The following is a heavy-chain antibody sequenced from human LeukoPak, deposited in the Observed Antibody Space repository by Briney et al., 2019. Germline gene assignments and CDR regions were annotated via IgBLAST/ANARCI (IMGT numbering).Heavy chain of an antibody. J-gene: IGHJ5*02. CDR3: EPDGAGFDT. D-gene: IGHD5-24*01. V-gene: IGHV3-11*01. CDR1: VYTFNDYY. Sequence: PGGCLRLSRAASVYTFNDYYMRGVPGARGRGRECRLHINIDGTDTHYADSVKRRYTISRDNAKKSLYLEMHNLRAADTAVYYCEPDGAGFDTWGQGVLVTVSS. CDR2: INIDGTDT.